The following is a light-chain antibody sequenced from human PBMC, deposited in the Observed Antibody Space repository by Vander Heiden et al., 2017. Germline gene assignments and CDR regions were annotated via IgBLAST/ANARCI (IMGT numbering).Light chain of an antibody. Sequence: QSVLTQPPSVSGAPGQRVTISCTGSSSNIGAGYDVHWYQQLPGTAPKLLIYVNNNRPSGVPDRFSGSKSGTSASLAITGLQPEDEADYYCQSYDSSLSGYVFGSGTKVTGL. J-gene: IGLJ1*01. CDR2: VNN. V-gene: IGLV1-40*01. CDR3: QSYDSSLSGYV. CDR1: SSNIGAGYD.